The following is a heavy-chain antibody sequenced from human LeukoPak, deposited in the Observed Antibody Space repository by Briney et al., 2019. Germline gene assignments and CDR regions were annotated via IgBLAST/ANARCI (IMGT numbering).Heavy chain of an antibody. V-gene: IGHV1-18*01. CDR1: GYTFTSYG. CDR3: ARELRDYDFWSGKDYYYGMAV. Sequence: ASVKVSCKASGYTFTSYGISWVRQAPGQGLEWMGWISAYNGNTNYAHMLQGRVTMTSDNSTNTAYLEVKSLRSDDTAVYYCARELRDYDFWSGKDYYYGMAVWGQGTTVTVSS. D-gene: IGHD3-3*01. J-gene: IGHJ6*02. CDR2: ISAYNGNT.